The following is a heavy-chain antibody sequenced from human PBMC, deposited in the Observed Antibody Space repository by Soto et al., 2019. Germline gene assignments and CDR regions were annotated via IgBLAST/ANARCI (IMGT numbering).Heavy chain of an antibody. CDR1: GFTVSSNY. CDR3: ARTGRTGTVIWFDP. Sequence: EVQLVESGGGLVQPGGSLRLSCAASGFTVSSNYMSWVRQAPGKGLEWVSVIYSGGSTYYADSVKGRFTISRHNSKNTLYLQMNSLRAEDSAVYYCARTGRTGTVIWFDPWGQGTLVTVSS. J-gene: IGHJ5*02. D-gene: IGHD1-7*01. V-gene: IGHV3-53*04. CDR2: IYSGGST.